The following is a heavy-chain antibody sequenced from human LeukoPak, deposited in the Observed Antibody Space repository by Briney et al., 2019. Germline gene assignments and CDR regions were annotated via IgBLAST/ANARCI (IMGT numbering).Heavy chain of an antibody. CDR1: GFTFSSYW. V-gene: IGHV3-7*01. CDR2: IKQDGSEK. CDR3: AREEYYDFWSGTYYYYYYMDV. Sequence: PGGSLRLSCAASGFTFSSYWMIWVRQAPGKGLEWVANIKQDGSEKYYVDSVKGRFTISRDNAKNSLYLQMNSLRAEDTAVYYCAREEYYDFWSGTYYYYYYMDVWGKGTTVTVSS. D-gene: IGHD3-3*01. J-gene: IGHJ6*03.